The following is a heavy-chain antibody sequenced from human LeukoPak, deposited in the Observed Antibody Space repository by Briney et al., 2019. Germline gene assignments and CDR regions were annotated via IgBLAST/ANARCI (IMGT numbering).Heavy chain of an antibody. CDR3: TSDPNGDHVGAFDM. Sequence: PGGSLRLSCSASGLRFSNYALTWVRPAPGQGLEWVSSITGSGYTYYADSVKGRFTISRDNCKNTLFLQMSSLRAEETALYYCTSDPNGDHVGAFDMWGPGTLVTVSS. V-gene: IGHV3-23*01. J-gene: IGHJ3*02. CDR2: ITGSGYT. D-gene: IGHD3-10*01. CDR1: GLRFSNYA.